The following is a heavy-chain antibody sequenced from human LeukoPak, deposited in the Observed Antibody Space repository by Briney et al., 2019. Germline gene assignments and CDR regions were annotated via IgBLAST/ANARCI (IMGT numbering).Heavy chain of an antibody. J-gene: IGHJ4*02. CDR3: ARDGGPRGYSYGADY. Sequence: GGSLRLSCAASGFTFSSYAMSWVRQAPGKGLEWVSAISGSALSTYYADSVKGRFTISRDNSKNTLYLQMNSLRAEDTAVYYCARDGGPRGYSYGADYWGQGTLVTVSS. CDR2: ISGSALST. V-gene: IGHV3-23*01. D-gene: IGHD5-18*01. CDR1: GFTFSSYA.